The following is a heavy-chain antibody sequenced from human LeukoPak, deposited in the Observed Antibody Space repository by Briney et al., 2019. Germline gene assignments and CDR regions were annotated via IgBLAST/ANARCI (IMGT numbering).Heavy chain of an antibody. J-gene: IGHJ3*02. CDR1: GFTFSSYE. Sequence: PGGSLRLSCAASGFTFSSYEMNWVRQVPGKGLEWVSYISSSGSTIYYADSVKGRFTISRDYAKNSLYLQMNSLRAEDTALYYCARDHVGFGEHDAFDIWGQGTMVTVSS. D-gene: IGHD3-10*01. CDR3: ARDHVGFGEHDAFDI. V-gene: IGHV3-48*03. CDR2: ISSSGSTI.